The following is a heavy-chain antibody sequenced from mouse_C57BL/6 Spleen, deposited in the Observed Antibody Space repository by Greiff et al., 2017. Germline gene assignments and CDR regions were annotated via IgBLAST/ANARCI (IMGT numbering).Heavy chain of an antibody. V-gene: IGHV5-17*01. J-gene: IGHJ2*01. D-gene: IGHD3-3*01. Sequence: EVKVEESGGGLVKPGGSLKLSCAASGFTFSDYGMHWVRQAPEKGLEWVAYISSGSSTIYYADTVKGRFTISRDNAKNTLFLQMTSLRSEDTAMYYCARGLGHFFDYWGQGTTLTVSS. CDR3: ARGLGHFFDY. CDR2: ISSGSSTI. CDR1: GFTFSDYG.